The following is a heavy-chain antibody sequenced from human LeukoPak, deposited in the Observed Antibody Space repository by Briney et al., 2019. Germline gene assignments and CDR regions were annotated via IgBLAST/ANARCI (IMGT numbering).Heavy chain of an antibody. CDR1: GFTLGSYA. CDR2: ISGSGGST. Sequence: GALRLSCAASGFTLGSYAMSWVRQAPGKGLEWVSAISGSGGSTYYADSVKGRFTISRDNSKNTLYLQMNSLRAEDTAVYYCAKDPEAYYYDSSGFPLGYWGQGTLVTVSS. V-gene: IGHV3-23*01. J-gene: IGHJ4*02. CDR3: AKDPEAYYYDSSGFPLGY. D-gene: IGHD3-22*01.